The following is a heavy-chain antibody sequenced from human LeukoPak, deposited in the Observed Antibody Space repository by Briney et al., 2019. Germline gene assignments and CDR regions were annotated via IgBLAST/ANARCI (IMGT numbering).Heavy chain of an antibody. Sequence: GGSLRLSCAASGFTFSSYWMHWVRHAPGKGLVWVSRINSDGSSTSYADSVKGRFTISRDNAKNTLYLQMNSLRAEDTAVYYCARSSGFDLLVYWGQGTLVTVSS. J-gene: IGHJ4*02. CDR3: ARSSGFDLLVY. D-gene: IGHD3-22*01. CDR2: INSDGSST. V-gene: IGHV3-74*01. CDR1: GFTFSSYW.